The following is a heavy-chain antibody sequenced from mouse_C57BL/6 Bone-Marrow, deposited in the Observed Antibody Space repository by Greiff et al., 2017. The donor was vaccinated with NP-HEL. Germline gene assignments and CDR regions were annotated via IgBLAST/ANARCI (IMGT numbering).Heavy chain of an antibody. J-gene: IGHJ4*01. Sequence: VQLQQPGAELVMPGASVKLSCKASGYTFTSYWMHWVKQRPGQGLEWIGEIDPSDSYTNYNQKFKGKSTLTVDKSSSTAYMQLSRLTSEDAAVYYCARSRTTVRGDYWGQGTSVTVSS. V-gene: IGHV1-69*01. D-gene: IGHD1-1*01. CDR2: IDPSDSYT. CDR1: GYTFTSYW. CDR3: ARSRTTVRGDY.